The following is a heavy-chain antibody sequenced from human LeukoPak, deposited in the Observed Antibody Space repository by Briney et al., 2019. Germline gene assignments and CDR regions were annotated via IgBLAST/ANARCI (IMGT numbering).Heavy chain of an antibody. CDR1: GDSVSSDSAA. CDR2: TYYRSKWYN. CDR3: ASNDILTGYDGFDI. Sequence: SQTLSLTCAISGDSVSSDSAAWNWIRQSPSRGLEWLGRTYYRSKWYNDYAVSVKSRITINPDTSKNQFSLQLNSVTPEDTAVYYCASNDILTGYDGFDIWGQGTMVTVSS. J-gene: IGHJ3*02. V-gene: IGHV6-1*01. D-gene: IGHD3-9*01.